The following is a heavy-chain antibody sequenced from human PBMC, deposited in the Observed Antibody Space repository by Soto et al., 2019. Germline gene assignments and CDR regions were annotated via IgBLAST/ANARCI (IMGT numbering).Heavy chain of an antibody. J-gene: IGHJ4*02. D-gene: IGHD3-10*01. CDR1: GGTFSSYA. Sequence: ASVKVSCKASGGTFSSYAISWVRQAPGQGLEWMGGIIPIFGTANYAQKFQGRVTITADESTSTAYMELSSLRSEDTAVYYCASVNYYGSGSPYYFDYWGQGTLVTVS. CDR2: IIPIFGTA. CDR3: ASVNYYGSGSPYYFDY. V-gene: IGHV1-69*13.